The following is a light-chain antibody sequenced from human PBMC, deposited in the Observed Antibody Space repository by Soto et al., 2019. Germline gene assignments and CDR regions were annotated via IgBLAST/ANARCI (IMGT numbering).Light chain of an antibody. CDR3: QQSFSTPT. V-gene: IGKV1-39*01. J-gene: IGKJ5*01. Sequence: DIQMTQSPSSLSTSVGDRVPITCRASQRINIYLNWYRQKPGKAPELLIYSASNLQSGVPSRLSGSGSGTDFTLTIRSLQPEDFATYYCQQSFSTPTFGQGTRLEIK. CDR2: SAS. CDR1: QRINIY.